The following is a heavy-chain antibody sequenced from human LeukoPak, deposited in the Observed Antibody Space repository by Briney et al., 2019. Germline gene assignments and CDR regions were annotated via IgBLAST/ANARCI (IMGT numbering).Heavy chain of an antibody. CDR3: ARLSGSYWPAGY. Sequence: SETLSLTCTVSGGSISSSSYYWGWIRQPPGKGLERIGSLYYSGSTYYNPSLKSRVTISVDTSKNQFSLKLSSVTAADTAVYYCARLSGSYWPAGYWGQGTLVIVSS. J-gene: IGHJ4*02. V-gene: IGHV4-39*01. D-gene: IGHD1-26*01. CDR2: LYYSGST. CDR1: GGSISSSSYY.